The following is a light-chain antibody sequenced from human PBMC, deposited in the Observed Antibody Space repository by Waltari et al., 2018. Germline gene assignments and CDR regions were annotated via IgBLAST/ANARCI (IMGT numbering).Light chain of an antibody. CDR2: RAS. J-gene: IGKJ1*01. CDR1: QSINTW. V-gene: IGKV1-5*03. CDR3: QQYNSYST. Sequence: DIQMTQSPSTLSASVGDRVIITCRASQSINTWLAWYQQKPGKAPRVLIYRASSLETGVPSRFSGSGSGTEFTLTISGLQPDDFATYYCQQYNSYSTFAQGTRVEIK.